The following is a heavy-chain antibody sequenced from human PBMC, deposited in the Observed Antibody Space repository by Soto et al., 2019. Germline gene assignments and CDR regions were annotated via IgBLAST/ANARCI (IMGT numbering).Heavy chain of an antibody. V-gene: IGHV3-23*01. J-gene: IGHJ4*02. Sequence: EVQLLESGGGLVQPGGSLRLSCAASGFTFSSYAMSWVRQAPGKGLEWVSTIKGGDGSTYYVDPVKGRFTISRDDSKNTLYLQMNSLRAEDTAVYYCAKIPIMTAVTHYFDYWGQGTLVTISS. CDR1: GFTFSSYA. CDR3: AKIPIMTAVTHYFDY. D-gene: IGHD4-17*01. CDR2: IKGGDGST.